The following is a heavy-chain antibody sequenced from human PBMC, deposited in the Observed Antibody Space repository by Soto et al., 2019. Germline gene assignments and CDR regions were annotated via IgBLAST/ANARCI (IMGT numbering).Heavy chain of an antibody. J-gene: IGHJ4*02. Sequence: PSETLSLTCVVSGGSFSGYYWSWIRQPPGKGLEWIGEVSHSGSTNYNPSLKSRVTISVDTSKNQFSLKVSSVTAADTAVYHCARFNPSRPDYWGQGTLVTVS. CDR1: GGSFSGYY. CDR3: ARFNPSRPDY. CDR2: VSHSGST. V-gene: IGHV4-34*01. D-gene: IGHD6-6*01.